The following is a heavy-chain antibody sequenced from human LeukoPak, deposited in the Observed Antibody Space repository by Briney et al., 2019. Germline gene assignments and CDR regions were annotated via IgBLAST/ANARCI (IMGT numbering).Heavy chain of an antibody. CDR2: ISSSGSTI. Sequence: GGSLRLSCAASGFTFSSYSMSWIRQAPGKGLEWVSYISSSGSTIYYADSVKGRFTISRDNAKNSLYPQMNSLRAEDTAVYYCARVTGSYIIKGAFDIWGQGTMVIVSS. V-gene: IGHV3-48*04. J-gene: IGHJ3*02. CDR3: ARVTGSYIIKGAFDI. D-gene: IGHD3-10*01. CDR1: GFTFSSYS.